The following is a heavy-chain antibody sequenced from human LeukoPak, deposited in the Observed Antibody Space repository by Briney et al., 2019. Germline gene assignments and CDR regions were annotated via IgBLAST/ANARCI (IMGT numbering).Heavy chain of an antibody. CDR1: GGSISSYY. J-gene: IGHJ6*03. CDR3: AREIWSGSFDYMDV. CDR2: IYYSGST. Sequence: ASETLSLTCTVSGGSISSYYWSWIRQPPGKGLEWIGYIYYSGSTNYNPSLKSRVTISVDTSKNQFSLKLNSVTAADTAVYYCAREIWSGSFDYMDVWGKGTTVTVSS. D-gene: IGHD3-3*01. V-gene: IGHV4-59*01.